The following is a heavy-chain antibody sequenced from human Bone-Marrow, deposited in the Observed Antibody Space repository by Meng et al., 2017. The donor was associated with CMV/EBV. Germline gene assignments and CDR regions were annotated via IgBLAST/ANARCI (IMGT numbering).Heavy chain of an antibody. CDR3: ARGPLGYSSSPYYYGMDV. D-gene: IGHD6-6*01. Sequence: GESLKISCAASGFTFSSYAMHWVRQAPGKGLEWVAVISYDGSNKYYADSVKGRFTISRDNSKNTLYLQMNSLRAEDTAVYYCARGPLGYSSSPYYYGMDVWGEGTTVTFSS. J-gene: IGHJ6*04. CDR1: GFTFSSYA. CDR2: ISYDGSNK. V-gene: IGHV3-30*04.